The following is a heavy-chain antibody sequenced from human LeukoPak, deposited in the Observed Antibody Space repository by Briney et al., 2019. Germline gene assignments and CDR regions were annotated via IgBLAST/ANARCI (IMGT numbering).Heavy chain of an antibody. J-gene: IGHJ4*02. CDR3: ARHEYSSGWYYFDY. V-gene: IGHV4-39*01. D-gene: IGHD6-19*01. Sequence: SETLSLTCTVSGGSIGSSSYYWGWIRQPPGKGLEWIGSIYYSGSTYYNPSLKSRVTISVDTSKNQFSLKLSSVTAADTAVYYCARHEYSSGWYYFDYWGQGTLVTVSS. CDR1: GGSIGSSSYY. CDR2: IYYSGST.